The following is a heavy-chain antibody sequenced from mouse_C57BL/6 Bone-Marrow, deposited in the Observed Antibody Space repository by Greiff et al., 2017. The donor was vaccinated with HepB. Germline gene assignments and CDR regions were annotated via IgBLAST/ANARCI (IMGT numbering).Heavy chain of an antibody. Sequence: QVHVKQSGAELARPGASVKLSCKASGYTFTSSGISWVKQRTGQGLEWIGEIYPRSGNTYYNEKFKGKATLTADKSSSTAYMELRSLTSADSAVYFCARCPHDYGSHNAKDYWGQGTSVT. J-gene: IGHJ4*01. CDR1: GYTFTSSG. D-gene: IGHD1-1*01. CDR2: IYPRSGNT. CDR3: ARCPHDYGSHNAKDY. V-gene: IGHV1-81*01.